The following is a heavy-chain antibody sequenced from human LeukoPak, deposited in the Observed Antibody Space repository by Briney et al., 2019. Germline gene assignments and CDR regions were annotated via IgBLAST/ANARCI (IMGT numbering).Heavy chain of an antibody. V-gene: IGHV5-51*01. CDR2: IYPGDSDT. D-gene: IGHD3-10*01. J-gene: IGHJ6*02. CDR3: ARRSRGFFGRSGYGMDV. CDR1: GYSFTSYW. Sequence: GESLKISCKGSGYSFTSYWIGWVRQMPGKGLEWMGIIYPGDSDTRYSPSFQGQATISADKSISTAYLQWSSLKASDTAMYYCARRSRGFFGRSGYGMDVWGQGTTVTVSS.